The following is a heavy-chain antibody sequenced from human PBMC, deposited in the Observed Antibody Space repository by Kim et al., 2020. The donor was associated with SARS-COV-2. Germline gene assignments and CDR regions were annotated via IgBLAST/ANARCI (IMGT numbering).Heavy chain of an antibody. CDR3: ARQRPTDTYFFDNSGYYY. CDR2: IFPPDYEI. J-gene: IGHJ6*01. CDR1: GYTFTNNW. D-gene: IGHD3-22*01. V-gene: IGHV5-51*01. Sequence: GESLKISCKASGYTFTNNWIGWVRQLPGKGLEWMGVIFPPDYEIRYSPAFQGQVNIAVDNSISTAYLQWSSLKASDTAVYFCARQRPTDTYFFDNSGYYY.